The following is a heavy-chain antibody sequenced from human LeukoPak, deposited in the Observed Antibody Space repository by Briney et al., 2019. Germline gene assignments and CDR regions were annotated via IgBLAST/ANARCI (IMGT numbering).Heavy chain of an antibody. V-gene: IGHV1-69*05. CDR3: ATALDLWFGELFYMDV. Sequence: SVKVSCKASGGTFSSYAISWVRQAPGQRLEWMGRIIPIFGTANYAQKFQGRVTITTDESTSTAYMELSSLRSEDTAVYYCATALDLWFGELFYMDVWGKGTTVTVSS. CDR2: IIPIFGTA. J-gene: IGHJ6*03. D-gene: IGHD3-10*01. CDR1: GGTFSSYA.